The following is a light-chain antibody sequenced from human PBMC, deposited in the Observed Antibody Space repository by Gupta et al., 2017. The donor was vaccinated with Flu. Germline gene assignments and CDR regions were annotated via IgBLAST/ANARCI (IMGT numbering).Light chain of an antibody. CDR2: QDT. V-gene: IGLV3-1*01. CDR3: QVWDSNTLYV. J-gene: IGLJ1*01. CDR1: KLGDKY. Sequence: PSVSVSPGQTASISCSGHKLGDKYVCWYQQKPGQSPVVVIYQDTKRPSGIPERFSGSNSGNTATLTISGTQAMDEADYYCQVWDSNTLYVFGTGTRVTVL.